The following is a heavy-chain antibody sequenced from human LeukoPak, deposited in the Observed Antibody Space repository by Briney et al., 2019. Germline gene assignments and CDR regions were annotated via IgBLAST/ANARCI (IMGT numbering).Heavy chain of an antibody. V-gene: IGHV3-74*01. CDR2: IKSDGSIT. CDR3: ARAEYNLH. Sequence: GGSLPLTLAAAGFTFITYWKHWVRQAPGKGLVWVSRIKSDGSITTYADSVKGRFTISRDNAKNTLYLQMNSLRADDTAVYYCARAEYNLHWGQGTLVTVSS. J-gene: IGHJ4*02. D-gene: IGHD1-1*01. CDR1: GFTFITYW.